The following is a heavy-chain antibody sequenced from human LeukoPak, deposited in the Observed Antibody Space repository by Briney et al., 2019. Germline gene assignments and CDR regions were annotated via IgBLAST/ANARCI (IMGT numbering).Heavy chain of an antibody. CDR3: ARDPDKFNGRYSYFDY. CDR1: GYPFISFG. V-gene: IGHV1-18*01. D-gene: IGHD5-18*01. Sequence: ASVKVSCKTSGYPFISFGIAWLCQAPGQGLEWLGWSSPYNGKTEYSQKLQDRVTMTTDPSTSTAYMEMRSLRSDDTAVYYCARDPDKFNGRYSYFDYWGQGTLVTVSS. J-gene: IGHJ4*02. CDR2: SSPYNGKT.